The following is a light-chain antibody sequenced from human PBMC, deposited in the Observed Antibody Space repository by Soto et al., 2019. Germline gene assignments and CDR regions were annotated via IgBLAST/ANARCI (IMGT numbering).Light chain of an antibody. CDR2: AAS. Sequence: DIQLTQSPSFLSASVGDRVTITCRASQGISSYLAWYQQKPGKAPKLLIYAASTLQSGVPSRFSGSGSGTEFTLTISSLQPEDFATYYCQQLNSYHALTFGGGNKVEIK. J-gene: IGKJ4*01. CDR1: QGISSY. V-gene: IGKV1-9*01. CDR3: QQLNSYHALT.